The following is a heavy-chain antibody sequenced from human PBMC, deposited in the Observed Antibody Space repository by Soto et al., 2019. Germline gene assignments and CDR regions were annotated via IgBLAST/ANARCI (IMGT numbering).Heavy chain of an antibody. J-gene: IGHJ4*02. CDR3: ARGTTVTSGADY. Sequence: QVQLQESGPGLVKPSKTLSLTCTVSGGSVSSGSYYWSWIRQPPGKGLEWIGYIYYSGSTNYNPSLKSRVTISVDTSKNQFSLKLSSVTAADTAVYYCARGTTVTSGADYWGQGTLVTVSS. V-gene: IGHV4-61*01. CDR1: GGSVSSGSYY. CDR2: IYYSGST. D-gene: IGHD4-17*01.